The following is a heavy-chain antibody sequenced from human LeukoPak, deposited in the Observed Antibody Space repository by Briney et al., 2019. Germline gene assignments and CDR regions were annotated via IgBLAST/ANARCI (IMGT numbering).Heavy chain of an antibody. D-gene: IGHD2-15*01. CDR2: INPSGGST. J-gene: IGHJ3*02. CDR3: ARDPPGYCSGGSCYSRAFDI. Sequence: ASVKVSSKPSGYTFTSYFMHWMRQAPEQGPEWMGIINPSGGSTEYSHKFQGRVTMTRDMSTSTVYMELSSLRSEDTAVYYCARDPPGYCSGGSCYSRAFDIWGQGTMVTVSS. V-gene: IGHV1-46*01. CDR1: GYTFTSYF.